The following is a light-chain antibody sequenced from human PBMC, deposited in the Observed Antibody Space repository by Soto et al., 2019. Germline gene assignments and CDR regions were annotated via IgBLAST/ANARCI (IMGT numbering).Light chain of an antibody. CDR3: QQRSNWPIT. CDR1: QSVSRY. V-gene: IGKV3-11*01. J-gene: IGKJ5*01. CDR2: DAS. Sequence: EIVLTQSPATLSLSPGERATLSCRASQSVSRYLAWYQQKPGQAPRLLIYDASNRATGIPARFSGSGSGTDFTLTIRSLEPEDFAVYYCQQRSNWPITFGQGTRLEIK.